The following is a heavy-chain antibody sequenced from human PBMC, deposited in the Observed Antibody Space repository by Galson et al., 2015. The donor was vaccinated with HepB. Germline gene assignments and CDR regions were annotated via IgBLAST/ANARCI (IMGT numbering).Heavy chain of an antibody. CDR2: ISYDGSNK. Sequence: SLRLSCAASGFTFSSYGMHWVRQAPGKGLGWVAVISYDGSNKYYADSVKGRFTISRDNSKNALYLQMNSLRAEDTAVYYCAKVGQLVLYYYYGMDVWGQGTTVTVSS. J-gene: IGHJ6*02. CDR1: GFTFSSYG. CDR3: AKVGQLVLYYYYGMDV. D-gene: IGHD6-13*01. V-gene: IGHV3-30*18.